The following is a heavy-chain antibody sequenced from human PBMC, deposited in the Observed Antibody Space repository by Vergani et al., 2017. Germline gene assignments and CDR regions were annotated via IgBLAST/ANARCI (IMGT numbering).Heavy chain of an antibody. CDR1: GGSFSGYY. CDR2: INHSGST. J-gene: IGHJ4*02. V-gene: IGHV4-34*01. Sequence: QVQLQQWGAGLLKPSETLSLTCAVYGGSFSGYYWSWIRQPQGKGLEWIGEINHSGSTNYNPSLKSRVTISVDTSKNQFSLKLSSVTAADTAVYYCARDRYYYSSGYETWGQGTLVTVSS. D-gene: IGHD3-22*01. CDR3: ARDRYYYSSGYET.